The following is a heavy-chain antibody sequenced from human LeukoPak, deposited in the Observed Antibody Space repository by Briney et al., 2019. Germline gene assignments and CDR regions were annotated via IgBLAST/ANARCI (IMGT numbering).Heavy chain of an antibody. CDR1: GFTFSRYG. V-gene: IGHV3-33*06. CDR3: AKDGVGATSLDC. CDR2: IWHDGSHE. Sequence: GRSLRLSCAASGFTFSRYGMHWVRQAPGKGLEWVAVIWHDGSHEYYADSVKGRFTISRDSSKNTLYLQMNSLRAEDTAVYYCAKDGVGATSLDCWGQGTLVTVSS. D-gene: IGHD1-26*01. J-gene: IGHJ4*02.